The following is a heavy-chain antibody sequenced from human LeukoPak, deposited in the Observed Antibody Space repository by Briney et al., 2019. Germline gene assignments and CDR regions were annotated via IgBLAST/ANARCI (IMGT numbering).Heavy chain of an antibody. CDR2: INPNSGGT. V-gene: IGHV1-2*06. Sequence: ASVKVSCKASGYTFTGYYMHWVRQAPGQGLEWMGRINPNSGGTNYAQKFQGRVTMTRDTSISTAYMELSRLRSDDTAVYYCARDHGDYDVVYYYYYMDVWGKGTTVTVSS. CDR3: ARDHGDYDVVYYYYYMDV. D-gene: IGHD4-17*01. J-gene: IGHJ6*03. CDR1: GYTFTGYY.